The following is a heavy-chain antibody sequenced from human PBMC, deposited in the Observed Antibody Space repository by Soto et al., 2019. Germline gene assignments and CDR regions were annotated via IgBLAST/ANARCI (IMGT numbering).Heavy chain of an antibody. Sequence: QVQLQESGPGLVKPSETLSLTCTVSGGSVSSGSYYWSWIRQPPGKGLEWIGYIYYSGSTNYNPSLKSRVTISVGTSKNQFSLKLSSVTAADTAVYYCARWSGGFDPWGQGTLVTVSS. D-gene: IGHD3-10*01. CDR2: IYYSGST. J-gene: IGHJ5*02. CDR3: ARWSGGFDP. V-gene: IGHV4-61*01. CDR1: GGSVSSGSYY.